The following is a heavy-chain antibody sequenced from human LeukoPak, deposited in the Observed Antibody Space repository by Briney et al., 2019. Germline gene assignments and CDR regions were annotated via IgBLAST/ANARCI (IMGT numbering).Heavy chain of an antibody. CDR1: GFKFDDYG. Sequence: GGSLRLSCEGSGFKFDDYGMTWVRQAPGKGLEWVSGLNWNGESVRYVESVKGRFTISRDNAKKSLYLQMSSLRPEDTALYYCARVAASTEGGQFDFWGPGTLVAVSS. D-gene: IGHD2-8*01. CDR2: LNWNGESV. J-gene: IGHJ4*02. V-gene: IGHV3-20*04. CDR3: ARVAASTEGGQFDF.